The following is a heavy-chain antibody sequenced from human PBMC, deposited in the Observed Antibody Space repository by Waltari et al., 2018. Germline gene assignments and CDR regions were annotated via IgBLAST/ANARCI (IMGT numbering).Heavy chain of an antibody. V-gene: IGHV3-30*15. D-gene: IGHD1-1*01. J-gene: IGHJ4*02. Sequence: QVQLVESGGGVVQSGRSLRLSCAASGFCLRKYAVHWVRQAPGKGLEWVGVTSPDGFNKYYADSVQGRFTISRDRSLQMSALRSEDTAVYYCARGGSDRAPLDYWGRGTLVTVSS. CDR3: ARGGSDRAPLDY. CDR2: TSPDGFNK. CDR1: GFCLRKYA.